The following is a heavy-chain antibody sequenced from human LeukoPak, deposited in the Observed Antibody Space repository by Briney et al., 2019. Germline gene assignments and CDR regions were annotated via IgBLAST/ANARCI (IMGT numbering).Heavy chain of an antibody. D-gene: IGHD6-19*01. CDR1: GFTFSDSY. Sequence: PGGSLRLSCAASGFTFSDSYMTWVRQAPGKGVEWVAYISGSGHDINYSESAKGRFTISRDNAKNSLYLQMNSLRAEDTALYYCARDQFPYSSGWEFDYWGQGTLVTVSS. V-gene: IGHV3-11*05. CDR3: ARDQFPYSSGWEFDY. CDR2: ISGSGHDI. J-gene: IGHJ4*02.